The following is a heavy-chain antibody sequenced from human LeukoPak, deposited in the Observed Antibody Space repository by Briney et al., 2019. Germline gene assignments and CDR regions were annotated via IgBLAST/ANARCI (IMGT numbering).Heavy chain of an antibody. CDR3: AKDLRMRAIAAAADNWFDP. J-gene: IGHJ5*02. Sequence: GGPLRLSCAASGFTFRTYGLHGVPAPPGRGRGGVAVISYDGGIKYSADSVKGRFTISRDNSKNTLYPQMNSLRAEDTAVYYCAKDLRMRAIAAAADNWFDPWGQGTLVTVSS. D-gene: IGHD6-13*01. CDR1: GFTFRTYG. CDR2: ISYDGGIK. V-gene: IGHV3-30*18.